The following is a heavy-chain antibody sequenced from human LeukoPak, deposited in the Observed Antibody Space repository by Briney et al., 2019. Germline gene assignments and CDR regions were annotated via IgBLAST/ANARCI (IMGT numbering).Heavy chain of an antibody. V-gene: IGHV4-39*01. Sequence: SSYWMNWIRQPPGKGLEWIGSIYYSGSTYYNPSLKSRVTISADTSKNQFSLKLSSVTAADTAVYYCARLWGYSQNWFDPWGQGTLVTVSS. J-gene: IGHJ5*02. CDR3: ARLWGYSQNWFDP. CDR1: SSYW. CDR2: IYYSGST. D-gene: IGHD5-18*01.